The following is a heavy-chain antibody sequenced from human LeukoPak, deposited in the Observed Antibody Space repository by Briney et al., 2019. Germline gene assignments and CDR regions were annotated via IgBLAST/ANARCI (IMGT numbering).Heavy chain of an antibody. J-gene: IGHJ5*02. CDR2: IYYSGST. CDR1: GGSISSGGYY. D-gene: IGHD2-21*02. V-gene: IGHV4-31*03. CDR3: ARKKSGDNPFDP. Sequence: SETLSLTCTVSGGSISSGGYYWSWIRQHPGKGLEWIGYIYYSGSTYYNPSLKSRVTISVDTSKNQFSLKLSSVTAADTAVYYCARKKSGDNPFDPWGQGTLVTVSS.